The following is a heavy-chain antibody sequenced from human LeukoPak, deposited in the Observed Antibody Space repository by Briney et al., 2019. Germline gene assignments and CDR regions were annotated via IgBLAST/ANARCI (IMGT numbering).Heavy chain of an antibody. CDR1: GFTFGDHA. D-gene: IGHD1-14*01. J-gene: IGHJ6*02. Sequence: GGSLRLSCTASGFTFGDHAMSWVRQAPGKGLEWVGFIRSKAYRGTTEYAASVTGRFTISRDDSKSIACLQMNSMKTQKTALYYCTRGPIGLWNHNGIGDWGQGTTVTVSS. CDR3: TRGPIGLWNHNGIGD. CDR2: IRSKAYRGTT. V-gene: IGHV3-49*04.